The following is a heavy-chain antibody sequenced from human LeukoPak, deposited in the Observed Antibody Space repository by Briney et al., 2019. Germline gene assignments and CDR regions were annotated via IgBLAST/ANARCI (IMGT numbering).Heavy chain of an antibody. Sequence: SQTLSLTCTVSGGSISSSSYYWSWIRQTAGKGLEWIGRIYTTGSTNYNPSLKSRVTMSVDTSKNQFSLKLSSVTDADTAVYYCARDSSGYYYLFDYCGQGTLVTVSS. V-gene: IGHV4-61*02. CDR2: IYTTGST. J-gene: IGHJ4*02. CDR3: ARDSSGYYYLFDY. CDR1: GGSISSSSYY. D-gene: IGHD3-22*01.